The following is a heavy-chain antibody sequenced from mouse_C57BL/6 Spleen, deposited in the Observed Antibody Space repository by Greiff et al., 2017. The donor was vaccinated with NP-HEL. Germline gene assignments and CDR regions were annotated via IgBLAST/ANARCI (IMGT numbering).Heavy chain of an antibody. D-gene: IGHD1-1*01. CDR1: GYAFSSSW. Sequence: VQLQQSGPELVKPGASVKISCKASGYAFSSSWMNWVKQRPGKGLEWIGRIYPGDGDTNYNGKFKGKATLTADKSSSTAYMQLSSLTSEDSAVYFCAVDYYGSSYAYWGQGTTLTVSS. CDR2: IYPGDGDT. V-gene: IGHV1-82*01. CDR3: AVDYYGSSYAY. J-gene: IGHJ2*01.